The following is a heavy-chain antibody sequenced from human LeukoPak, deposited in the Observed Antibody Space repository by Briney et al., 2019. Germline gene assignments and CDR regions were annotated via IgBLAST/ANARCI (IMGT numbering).Heavy chain of an antibody. J-gene: IGHJ4*02. V-gene: IGHV4-34*01. CDR2: INHSGST. Sequence: KPSETLSLTCAVYGGSFSGYYWSWIRQPPGKGLEWIGEINHSGSTNYNPSLKSRVTISVDTSKNQFSLKLSSVTAADTAVYYCARASMGYSSSWHFDYWGQGTLVTVSS. D-gene: IGHD6-13*01. CDR3: ARASMGYSSSWHFDY. CDR1: GGSFSGYY.